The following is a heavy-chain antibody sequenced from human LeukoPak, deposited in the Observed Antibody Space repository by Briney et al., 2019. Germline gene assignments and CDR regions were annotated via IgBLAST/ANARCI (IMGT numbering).Heavy chain of an antibody. V-gene: IGHV3-48*03. D-gene: IGHD6-13*01. Sequence: GGSLRLSCAASGFTFSTYEMNWVRQAPGKGLEWVSYITSSGSTIYYADSVKGRFTISRDNSKNTLYLQMNSLRAEDTAVYYCARGRSSSWSPLDYWGQGTLVTVSS. J-gene: IGHJ4*02. CDR3: ARGRSSSWSPLDY. CDR2: ITSSGSTI. CDR1: GFTFSTYE.